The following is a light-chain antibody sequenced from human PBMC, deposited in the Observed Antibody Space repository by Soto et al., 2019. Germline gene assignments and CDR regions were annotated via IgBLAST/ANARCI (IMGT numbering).Light chain of an antibody. Sequence: DIQMTQSPSTLSASIGDRVTITCRASQSISNWLAWYQQKPGKAPNVLIYDASSLESGVPSRFSGSGSGTEFTRTISGLQPDDFATYYCQQYSTYPWTFGQGTKVEIK. CDR2: DAS. CDR3: QQYSTYPWT. V-gene: IGKV1-5*01. CDR1: QSISNW. J-gene: IGKJ1*01.